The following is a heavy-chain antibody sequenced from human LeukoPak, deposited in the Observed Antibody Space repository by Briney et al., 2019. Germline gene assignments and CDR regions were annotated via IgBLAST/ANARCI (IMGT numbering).Heavy chain of an antibody. D-gene: IGHD3-10*01. J-gene: IGHJ4*02. Sequence: SETLSLTCIVSGGSISAYYWSWIRQPPGKGLEWIGYIYGGGSTDYNPSLKSRVTISRDTSKNQFSLRLSSVTAADTAVYYCARDRELGYWGQGALVTVSS. V-gene: IGHV4-59*01. CDR1: GGSISAYY. CDR3: ARDRELGY. CDR2: IYGGGST.